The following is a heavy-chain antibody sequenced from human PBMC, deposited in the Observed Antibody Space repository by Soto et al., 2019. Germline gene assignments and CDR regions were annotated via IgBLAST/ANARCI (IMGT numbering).Heavy chain of an antibody. CDR2: INSDGSST. V-gene: IGHV3-74*01. J-gene: IGHJ4*02. CDR1: GFTLSSYW. Sequence: PGGSLRLSCAASGFTLSSYWMHWVRQAPGKGLVWVSRINSDGSSTSYADSVKGRFTISRDNAKNTLCLQMNSLRAEDTAVYYCTSGPPMYCSSSSCYASPFDYWGQGT. CDR3: TSGPPMYCSSSSCYASPFDY. D-gene: IGHD2-2*01.